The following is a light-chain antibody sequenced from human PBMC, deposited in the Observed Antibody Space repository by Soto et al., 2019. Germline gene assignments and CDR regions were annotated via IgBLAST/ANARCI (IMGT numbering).Light chain of an antibody. CDR1: QSLSGNY. CDR2: RAS. V-gene: IGKV3-20*01. Sequence: NVLTQSPGTLSLSPGQRATLSCRASQSLSGNYLAWYQQKPGQAPRVLIYRASIGATGISDRFSGSGSGKDFTLTISRLEPEDFAVYYCQHYGASPWTLGQGTKVDIK. CDR3: QHYGASPWT. J-gene: IGKJ1*01.